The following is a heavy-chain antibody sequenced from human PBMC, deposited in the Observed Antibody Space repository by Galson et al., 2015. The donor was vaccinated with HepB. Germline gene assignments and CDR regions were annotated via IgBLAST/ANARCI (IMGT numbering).Heavy chain of an antibody. CDR3: AHRQYSSGWYEGLSLFDY. Sequence: PALVKPTQTLTLTCTFSGFSLSTSGVGVGWIRQPPGKALEWLALIYWNDDKRYSPSLKDRLTITKDTSKNQVVLTMTNMDPVDTATYYCAHRQYSSGWYEGLSLFDYWGQGTLVTVSS. V-gene: IGHV2-5*01. J-gene: IGHJ4*02. CDR2: IYWNDDK. CDR1: GFSLSTSGVG. D-gene: IGHD6-19*01.